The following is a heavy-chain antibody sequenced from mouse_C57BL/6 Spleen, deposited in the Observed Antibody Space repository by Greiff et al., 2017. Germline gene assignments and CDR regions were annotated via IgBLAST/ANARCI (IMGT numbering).Heavy chain of an antibody. V-gene: IGHV6-3*01. D-gene: IGHD2-4*01. Sequence: EVMLVESGGGLVQPGGSMKLSCVASGFTFSNYWMNWVRQSPEKGLEWVAQIRLKSDNYATHYAESVKGRFTISRDESKSIVDLQMNNVRAEDTGIYYCTNDYDGAYWGQGTSVTVSS. CDR1: GFTFSNYW. CDR2: IRLKSDNYAT. J-gene: IGHJ4*01. CDR3: TNDYDGAY.